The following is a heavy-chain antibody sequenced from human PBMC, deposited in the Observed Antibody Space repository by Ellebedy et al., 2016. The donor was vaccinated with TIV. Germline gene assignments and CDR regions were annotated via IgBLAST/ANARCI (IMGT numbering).Heavy chain of an antibody. J-gene: IGHJ4*02. D-gene: IGHD2-2*01. CDR2: IWFDGSKE. V-gene: IGHV3-33*01. Sequence: GESLKISCAASGFTFGRYGMHWVRQAPGKGLEWVAVIWFDGSKEVYADSVKGRFTISRDDSKNEGFLQMSGLRAEDTAVYYCARPSYQLLSYYFDSWGQGTLVTVSS. CDR1: GFTFGRYG. CDR3: ARPSYQLLSYYFDS.